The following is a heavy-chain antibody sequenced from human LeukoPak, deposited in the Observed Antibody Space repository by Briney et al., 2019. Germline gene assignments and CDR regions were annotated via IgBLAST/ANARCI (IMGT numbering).Heavy chain of an antibody. CDR2: ISGSGGST. CDR3: AKGELSLYGHFDY. V-gene: IGHV3-23*01. CDR1: GFTFDDYA. D-gene: IGHD3-16*02. Sequence: GGSLRLSCAASGFTFDDYAMHWVRQAPGKGLEWVSLISGSGGSTYYADSVKGRFTISRDNSKNTLYLQMNSLRAEDTAVYYCAKGELSLYGHFDYWGQGTLVTVSS. J-gene: IGHJ4*02.